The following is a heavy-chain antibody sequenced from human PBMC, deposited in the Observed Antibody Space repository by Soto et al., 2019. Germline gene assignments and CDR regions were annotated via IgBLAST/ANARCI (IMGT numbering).Heavy chain of an antibody. D-gene: IGHD2-2*02. Sequence: SETLSLTCTVSGGSISSYYWSWIRQPPGKVLEWIGYIYYSGSTNYNPSLKSRVTISVDTSKNQFSLKLSSVTTADTAVYYCARTTIGYCSSTSCYTYNWFDPWGQGTPLTVS. CDR1: GGSISSYY. V-gene: IGHV4-59*01. J-gene: IGHJ5*02. CDR3: ARTTIGYCSSTSCYTYNWFDP. CDR2: IYYSGST.